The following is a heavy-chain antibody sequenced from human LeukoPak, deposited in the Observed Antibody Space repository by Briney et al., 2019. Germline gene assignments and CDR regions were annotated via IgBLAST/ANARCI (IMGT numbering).Heavy chain of an antibody. CDR1: GFTFSSYW. J-gene: IGHJ4*02. Sequence: GGSLRLSCAASGFTFSSYWMHWVRQAPGKGLVCVSRINSDGSSTSYADSVKGRFTISRDNAKNSLYLQMSSLRDEDTAVYYCARDLNWAFDYWGQGTLVTVSS. V-gene: IGHV3-74*01. D-gene: IGHD3/OR15-3a*01. CDR3: ARDLNWAFDY. CDR2: INSDGSST.